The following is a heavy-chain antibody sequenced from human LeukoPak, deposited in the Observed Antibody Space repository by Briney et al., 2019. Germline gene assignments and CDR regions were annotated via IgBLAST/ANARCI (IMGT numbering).Heavy chain of an antibody. CDR2: INSDGSGI. Sequence: GGSPRLSCAVSGFTLSSYWMHWVRQLPGKGLVWVSRINSDGSGISYAGSVKGRFTISRDNAKSTLYLQMNSLRAEDTAVYYCARGNAHAFDIWGQGTMVTVSS. V-gene: IGHV3-74*01. J-gene: IGHJ3*02. CDR3: ARGNAHAFDI. CDR1: GFTLSSYW.